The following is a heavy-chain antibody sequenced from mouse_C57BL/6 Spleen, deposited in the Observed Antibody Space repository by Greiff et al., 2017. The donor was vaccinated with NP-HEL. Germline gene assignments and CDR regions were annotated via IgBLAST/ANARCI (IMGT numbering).Heavy chain of an antibody. D-gene: IGHD1-3*01. CDR3: AKRQWYYAMDY. Sequence: EVHLVESGGGLVKPGGSLKLSCAASGFTFSDYGMHWVRQAPEKGLEWVAYISSGSSTIYYADTVKGRFTISRDNAKNTLFLQMTSLRSEDTAMYYCAKRQWYYAMDYWGQGTSVTVSS. V-gene: IGHV5-17*01. J-gene: IGHJ4*01. CDR1: GFTFSDYG. CDR2: ISSGSSTI.